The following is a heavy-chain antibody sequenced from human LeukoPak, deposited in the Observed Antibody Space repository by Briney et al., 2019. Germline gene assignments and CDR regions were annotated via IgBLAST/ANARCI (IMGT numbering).Heavy chain of an antibody. V-gene: IGHV3-48*02. CDR2: ISPSSRLI. J-gene: IGHJ3*02. CDR3: VRGGPFDI. Sequence: GGSLRLSCAASGFSFNTYHMTWVRQAPGKGLEWVSSISPSSRLIYYADSVKGRFTISRGNAKNSLCLQMDSLRDEDTAFYYCVRGGPFDIWGQGTMVTVS. CDR1: GFSFNTYH.